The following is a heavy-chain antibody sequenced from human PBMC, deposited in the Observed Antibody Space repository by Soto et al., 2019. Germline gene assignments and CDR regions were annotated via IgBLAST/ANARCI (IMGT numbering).Heavy chain of an antibody. CDR2: FYYSGNT. CDR1: GDSVTSHNYY. Sequence: PSETLSLTCTASGDSVTSHNYYWSWIRQAPGKGLEWIGYFYYSGNTIYTPSLRSRVTISADTSKNQISLKLSSVTAADTAVYYCARDYDFWSGYFGIFDYWGQGTVVTVS. CDR3: ARDYDFWSGYFGIFDY. J-gene: IGHJ4*02. D-gene: IGHD3-3*01. V-gene: IGHV4-61*01.